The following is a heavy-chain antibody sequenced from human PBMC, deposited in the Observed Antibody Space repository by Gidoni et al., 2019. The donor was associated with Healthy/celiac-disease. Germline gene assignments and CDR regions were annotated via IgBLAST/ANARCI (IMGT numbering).Heavy chain of an antibody. Sequence: QLQLQESGPGLVKPSETLSLTCTVTGGSITSSSYYWGWIRQPPGKGLEWIGSIYYSGRTYYNPSLKSRVTISVDTSKNQFSLKLSSVSAADTAVYYCARDRVYDYVWGRHSPYYFDYWGQGTLVTVSS. D-gene: IGHD3-16*01. CDR3: ARDRVYDYVWGRHSPYYFDY. CDR2: IYYSGRT. CDR1: GGSITSSSYY. J-gene: IGHJ4*02. V-gene: IGHV4-39*07.